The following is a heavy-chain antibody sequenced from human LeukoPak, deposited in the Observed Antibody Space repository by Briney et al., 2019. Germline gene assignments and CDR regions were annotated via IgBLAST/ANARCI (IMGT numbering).Heavy chain of an antibody. J-gene: IGHJ6*02. D-gene: IGHD6-25*01. CDR2: IIPIFGTA. Sequence: GASVKVPCKASGGTFSSYAISWVRQAPGQGPEWMGGIIPIFGTANYAQNFQGRVTITADESTSTAYMELSSLRSVDTAVYYCARSSRGHFHYYYYGMDVWGQGTTVTVSS. V-gene: IGHV1-69*13. CDR1: GGTFSSYA. CDR3: ARSSRGHFHYYYYGMDV.